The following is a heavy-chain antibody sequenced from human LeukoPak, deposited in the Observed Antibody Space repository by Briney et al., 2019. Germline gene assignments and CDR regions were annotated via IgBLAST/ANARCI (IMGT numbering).Heavy chain of an antibody. J-gene: IGHJ4*02. D-gene: IGHD6-19*01. CDR1: GFTFSSYS. V-gene: IGHV3-21*01. CDR3: ARDAGSGYFDY. CDR2: ISTTSRYI. Sequence: GGSLRLSCAASGFTFSSYSMNWVRQAPGKGLEWVSSISTTSRYIYYADSVKGRFTISRDNAKNSLYLQMNGLRDEDTAVYYCARDAGSGYFDYWGQGTLVTVSP.